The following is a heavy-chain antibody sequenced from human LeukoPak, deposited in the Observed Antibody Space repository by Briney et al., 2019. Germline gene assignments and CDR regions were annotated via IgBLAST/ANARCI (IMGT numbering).Heavy chain of an antibody. Sequence: PSETLSLTCTVSGGPISSYYWSWIRQPPGKGLEWIGYIYDSGSTNYNPSLKSRVTISVDTSKNQFSLKLTSVTASDTAVYYCARLPDPWGQGTLVTASS. CDR1: GGPISSYY. CDR2: IYDSGST. CDR3: ARLPDP. V-gene: IGHV4-59*08. J-gene: IGHJ5*02.